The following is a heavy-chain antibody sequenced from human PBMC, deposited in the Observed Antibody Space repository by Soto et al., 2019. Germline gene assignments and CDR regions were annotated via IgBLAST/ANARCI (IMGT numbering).Heavy chain of an antibody. V-gene: IGHV3-15*07. J-gene: IGHJ3*01. CDR3: TTDGSFGGVVVAFHL. D-gene: IGHD3-10*01. Sequence: EVQMVESGGGLVKPGGSLRLSCAVSGFSFRDAWMNWVRQAPGKGLEWVGSIKSRAAGGALDYAAPVNGRFTISSDDSEATQYLQINSPKTEGTAMYYCTTDGSFGGVVVAFHLWGQGTILSVSS. CDR1: GFSFRDAW. CDR2: IKSRAAGGAL.